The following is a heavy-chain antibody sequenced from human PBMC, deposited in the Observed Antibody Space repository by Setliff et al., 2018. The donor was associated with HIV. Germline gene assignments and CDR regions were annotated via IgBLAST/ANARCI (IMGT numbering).Heavy chain of an antibody. J-gene: IGHJ4*02. CDR2: IYWNNNK. CDR1: GFSLSTSGVG. Sequence: GSGPTLVNPTRTLTLTCTFSGFSLSTSGVGVGWIRQPPGKALEWLGVIYWNNNKYYRPSLGSRLTVTRDASKNQVVLTMTNMDPLDTATYFCAHTPVSRNQYFFDYWGQGTLVTVSS. V-gene: IGHV2-5*01. D-gene: IGHD3-9*01. CDR3: AHTPVSRNQYFFDY.